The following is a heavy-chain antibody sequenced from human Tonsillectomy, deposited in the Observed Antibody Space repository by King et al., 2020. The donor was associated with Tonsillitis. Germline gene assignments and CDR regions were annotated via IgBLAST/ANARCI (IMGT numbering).Heavy chain of an antibody. CDR3: ARDRPCSSISCYGGSWFDP. CDR2: INPSGGST. J-gene: IGHJ5*02. CDR1: GYTFTTYY. D-gene: IGHD2-2*01. V-gene: IGHV1-46*01. Sequence: VQLVESGAEVKKPGASVKVSCKASGYTFTTYYMHWVRQAPGQGLEWMGMINPSGGSTSYAQKFQDRVTMTRDTSTSIVYLDLSSLRSEDTAVYYCARDRPCSSISCYGGSWFDPWGQGTPVTISS.